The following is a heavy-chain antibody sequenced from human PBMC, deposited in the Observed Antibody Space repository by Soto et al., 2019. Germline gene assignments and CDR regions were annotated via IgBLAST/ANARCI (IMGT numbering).Heavy chain of an antibody. CDR3: ARNPSTSWPPLYGMDV. Sequence: HLVQSGAEVKKPGASVKVSCKTSDDTFDNYSINWLRQAPGQGVEWMGWISPYIGNPKCAQKFQDRLTMTTDTSTRTAYMELRSLRSDDTAVYYCARNPSTSWPPLYGMDVWGQGTAVTVSS. J-gene: IGHJ6*02. V-gene: IGHV1-18*01. D-gene: IGHD2-2*01. CDR2: ISPYIGNP. CDR1: DDTFDNYS.